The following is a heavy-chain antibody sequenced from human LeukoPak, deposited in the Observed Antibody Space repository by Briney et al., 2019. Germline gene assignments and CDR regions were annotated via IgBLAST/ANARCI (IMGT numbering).Heavy chain of an antibody. D-gene: IGHD6-19*01. CDR3: ARESIAVAGTIVAFDI. J-gene: IGHJ3*02. CDR2: IYYSGST. Sequence: PSETLSLTCTVSGGSISSYYWSWIRQPPGKGLEWIGYIYYSGSTNYNPSLKSRVIISVDTSKHQFSLKLSSVTAADTAVYYCARESIAVAGTIVAFDIWGQGTMVTVSS. CDR1: GGSISSYY. V-gene: IGHV4-59*01.